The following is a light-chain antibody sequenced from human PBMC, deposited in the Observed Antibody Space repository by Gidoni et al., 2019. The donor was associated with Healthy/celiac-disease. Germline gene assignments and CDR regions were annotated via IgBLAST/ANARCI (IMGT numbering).Light chain of an antibody. V-gene: IGKV3-11*01. CDR3: QQRSNWPPYS. J-gene: IGKJ2*03. CDR1: QSVSSY. Sequence: EIVLTPSPTTLSLSPGERATLSCRASQSVSSYLAWYQQKPGQAPRLLIYDASNRATGIPARFSGSGSGTDFTLTISSLEPEEFAVYYCQQRSNWPPYSFXXXTKLEIK. CDR2: DAS.